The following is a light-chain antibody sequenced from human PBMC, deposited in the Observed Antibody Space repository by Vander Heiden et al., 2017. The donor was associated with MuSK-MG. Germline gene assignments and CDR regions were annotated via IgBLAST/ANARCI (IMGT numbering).Light chain of an antibody. CDR3: AQFIGSYWV. CDR1: SGSVSTSYD. V-gene: IGLV8-61*02. J-gene: IGLJ3*02. CDR2: STS. Sequence: QTVVTQEPSSSVSPGVTVTLTCGLSSGSVSTSYDPSWYQQTPAKAPRMLYYSTSTRSSGVPDFFCGAILGTTAKTNTTGAQADEDAYDYCAQFIGSYWVFGGGTKLTVL.